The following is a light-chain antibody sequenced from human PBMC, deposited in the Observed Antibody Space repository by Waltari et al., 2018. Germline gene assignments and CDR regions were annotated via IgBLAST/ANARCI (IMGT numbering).Light chain of an antibody. CDR1: SGHTSKA. Sequence: QLVLTQLPSASAPLGASVKLTCTLSSGHTSKAIAWLQQQPEKGPRYLMKVNSDGSHIKGDEIPIRFSGSSSGAERYLTISSLQSEDEADYYCQTGGHGTWVFGGGTKLTVL. V-gene: IGLV4-69*01. CDR3: QTGGHGTWV. CDR2: VNSDGSH. J-gene: IGLJ3*02.